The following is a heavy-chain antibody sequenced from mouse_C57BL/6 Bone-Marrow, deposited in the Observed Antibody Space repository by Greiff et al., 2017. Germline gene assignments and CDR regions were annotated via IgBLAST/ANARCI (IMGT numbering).Heavy chain of an antibody. Sequence: EVQLQQSGTVLARPGASVKMSCKTSGYTFTSYWMHWVKQRPGQGLEWLGAIYPGNSDTSYNQKFKGKAKLTAVTSASTAYMELSSLANEDSAVYYCTRSGYYGYYAMDYWGQGTSVTVSS. D-gene: IGHD1-1*01. CDR2: IYPGNSDT. J-gene: IGHJ4*01. CDR3: TRSGYYGYYAMDY. V-gene: IGHV1-5*01. CDR1: GYTFTSYW.